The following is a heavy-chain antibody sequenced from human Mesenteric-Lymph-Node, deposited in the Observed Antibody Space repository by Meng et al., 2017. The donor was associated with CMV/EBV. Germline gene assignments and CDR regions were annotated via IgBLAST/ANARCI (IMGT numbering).Heavy chain of an antibody. Sequence: SLKISCAASGFTFHEYGMHWVRQAPGKGLEWVSGISWHSGRIDYADSVKGRFTISRDNAKNSLYLQMNSLKAEDTAFYYCAKGGDWNLLPDFLDYWGQGTLVTVSS. CDR3: AKGGDWNLLPDFLDY. V-gene: IGHV3-9*01. CDR1: GFTFHEYG. J-gene: IGHJ4*02. D-gene: IGHD1-7*01. CDR2: ISWHSGRI.